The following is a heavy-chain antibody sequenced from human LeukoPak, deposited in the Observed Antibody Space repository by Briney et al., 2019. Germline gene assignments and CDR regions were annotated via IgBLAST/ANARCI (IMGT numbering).Heavy chain of an antibody. CDR3: ANSERVVAATLDY. CDR1: GFTFSSYA. V-gene: IGHV3-30*04. J-gene: IGHJ4*02. D-gene: IGHD2-15*01. CDR2: ISYDGSNK. Sequence: GRSLRLSCVASGFTFSSYAMHWVRQAPGKGLEWEAVISYDGSNKYYADSGKGRFNIYRDNYKNTLYLQMNSLRAEDTAVYYCANSERVVAATLDYWRQGTVVTVSS.